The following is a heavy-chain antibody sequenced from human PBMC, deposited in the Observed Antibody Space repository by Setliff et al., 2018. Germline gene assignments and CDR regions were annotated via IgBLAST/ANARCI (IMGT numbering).Heavy chain of an antibody. CDR2: TIPLFGTT. J-gene: IGHJ6*03. CDR1: GGTYTNYG. CDR3: AREGVDTRSSTDYRYYMDV. Sequence: ASVKVSCKASGGTYTNYGVSWVRQAPGQGLEWMGGTIPLFGTTDYAQKFHGRVTIITDESTSTAYMELSSLTSDDMAVYYCAREGVDTRSSTDYRYYMDVWGQGTTVTVSS. V-gene: IGHV1-69*05. D-gene: IGHD5-18*01.